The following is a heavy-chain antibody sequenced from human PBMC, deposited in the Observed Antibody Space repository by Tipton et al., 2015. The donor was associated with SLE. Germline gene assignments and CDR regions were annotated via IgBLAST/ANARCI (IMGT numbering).Heavy chain of an antibody. D-gene: IGHD3-10*01. CDR1: GFFFRSYY. CDR2: INQDGSFT. V-gene: IGHV3-7*01. CDR3: VRESWFSFDP. Sequence: GSLRLSCAASGFFFRSYYMAWVRQAPGMGLEWVASINQDGSFTPYADSLRGRFTISKDDGKNSVYLQMDSLRDEDTAVNYCVRESWFSFDPWGQGTLVTVSS. J-gene: IGHJ5*02.